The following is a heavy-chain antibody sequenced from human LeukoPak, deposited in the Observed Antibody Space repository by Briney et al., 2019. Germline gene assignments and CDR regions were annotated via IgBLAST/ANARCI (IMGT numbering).Heavy chain of an antibody. CDR3: ARGGIVATLDY. Sequence: SETLSLTCTVSGGSISSSSYYWGWIRQPPGKGLEWIGSIYFSGNTYYDPSLKSRVTISIDTSKSQLSLNLSSATAADTAVYYCARGGIVATLDYWGQGTLVTVSS. V-gene: IGHV4-39*07. CDR1: GGSISSSSYY. D-gene: IGHD5-12*01. J-gene: IGHJ4*02. CDR2: IYFSGNT.